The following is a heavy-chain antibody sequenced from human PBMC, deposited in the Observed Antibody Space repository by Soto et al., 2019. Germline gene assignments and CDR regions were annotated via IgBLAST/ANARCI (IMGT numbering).Heavy chain of an antibody. J-gene: IGHJ6*02. Sequence: SETLSLTCAVSGGSISDSLWWNWVRQPPGKGLEWIGEIYQSGSTHYSPSLKSRVTISIDKSNNQLSLSLTSVTAADTAVYYCARLDNYNSDHYYGGLDVWGPGTMVTVYS. CDR2: IYQSGST. CDR3: ARLDNYNSDHYYGGLDV. V-gene: IGHV4-4*02. CDR1: GGSISDSLW. D-gene: IGHD3-22*01.